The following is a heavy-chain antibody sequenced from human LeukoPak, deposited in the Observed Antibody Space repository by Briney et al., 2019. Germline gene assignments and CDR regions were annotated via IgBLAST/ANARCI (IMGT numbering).Heavy chain of an antibody. V-gene: IGHV3-30*18. CDR1: GFSFSNYG. Sequence: VGSLRLSCAASGFSFSNYGMHWVRQAPGKGLEWVSVISYDGSNKYYADSVKGRFTISRDNSKNTLYLQMNSLRVEDTAVYYCAKGTIGDILPTMFYWGQGTLVTVSS. CDR2: ISYDGSNK. J-gene: IGHJ4*02. CDR3: AKGTIGDILPTMFY. D-gene: IGHD5-12*01.